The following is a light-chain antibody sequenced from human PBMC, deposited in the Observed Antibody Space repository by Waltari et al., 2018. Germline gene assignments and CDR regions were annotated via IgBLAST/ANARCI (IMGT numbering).Light chain of an antibody. V-gene: IGLV2-23*02. CDR3: CSYVGLGTYV. CDR2: EVT. Sequence: QSGLTQPASVSGSPGQSIPIPCPRTSSAVGNYNLVSWYQHHPGKAPKLIIYEVTKRTSGVSDRFSASKSANTASLTISGLQTEDEADYYCCSYVGLGTYVFGTGTKVTVL. CDR1: SSAVGNYNL. J-gene: IGLJ1*01.